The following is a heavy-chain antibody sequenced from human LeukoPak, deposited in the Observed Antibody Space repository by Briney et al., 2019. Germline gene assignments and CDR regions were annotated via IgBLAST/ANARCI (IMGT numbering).Heavy chain of an antibody. Sequence: GGSLRLSCAASGFTFSSYGMHWVRQAPGKGLEWVAVISYDGSNKYYADSVKGRFTISRDNSKNTLYLQMNSLRAEDTAVYYCAKEYEMVRGLNWFDPWGQGTLVTVSS. V-gene: IGHV3-30*18. D-gene: IGHD3-10*01. J-gene: IGHJ5*02. CDR2: ISYDGSNK. CDR3: AKEYEMVRGLNWFDP. CDR1: GFTFSSYG.